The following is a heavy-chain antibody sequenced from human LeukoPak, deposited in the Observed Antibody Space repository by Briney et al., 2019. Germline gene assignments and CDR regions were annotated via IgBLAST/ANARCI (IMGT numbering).Heavy chain of an antibody. D-gene: IGHD5-18*01. V-gene: IGHV4-39*07. CDR3: ARGPGRGGYSYGFPVYFDY. J-gene: IGHJ4*02. Sequence: SETLSLTCTVSGGSISSSSYYWGWIRQPPGKGLEWIGEINHSGSTNYNPSLKSRVTISVDTSKNQFSLKLSSVTAADTAVYYCARGPGRGGYSYGFPVYFDYWGQGTLVTVSS. CDR1: GGSISSSSYY. CDR2: INHSGST.